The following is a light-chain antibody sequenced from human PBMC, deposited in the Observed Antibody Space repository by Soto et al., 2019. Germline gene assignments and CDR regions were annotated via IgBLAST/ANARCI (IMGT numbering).Light chain of an antibody. J-gene: IGLJ1*01. CDR1: SSDVGGYNY. CDR3: SSYSGTNYHYV. V-gene: IGLV2-8*01. Sequence: QSVLTQPPSASGSFGQSVTISCTGTSSDVGGYNYVSWYQQHPGKAPKLMIYEVSERPSGVPDRFSGSKSGNTASLTVSGLRADDEAVYSCSSYSGTNYHYVFGTGTKVTV. CDR2: EVS.